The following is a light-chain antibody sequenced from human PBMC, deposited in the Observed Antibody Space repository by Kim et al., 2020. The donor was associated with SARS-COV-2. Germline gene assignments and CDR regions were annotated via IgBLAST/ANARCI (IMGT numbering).Light chain of an antibody. Sequence: QRVTSACTGSSSNIGAGYDVHWYQQLPGTAPKLLIYGNSNRPSGVPDRFSGSKSGTSASLAITGLQAEDEADYYCQSYDSSLSGWVFGGGTQLTVL. CDR3: QSYDSSLSGWV. J-gene: IGLJ3*02. CDR2: GNS. V-gene: IGLV1-40*01. CDR1: SSNIGAGYD.